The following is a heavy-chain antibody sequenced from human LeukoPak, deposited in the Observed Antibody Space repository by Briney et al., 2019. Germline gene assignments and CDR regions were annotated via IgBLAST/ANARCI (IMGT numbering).Heavy chain of an antibody. J-gene: IGHJ1*01. Sequence: SETLSLTCAVYGGSFSGYYWSWIRQPPGKGLEWIGEINHSGSTNYNPSLKSRVTISVDTSKNQFSLKLSSVTAADTAVYYCARRSRYFQHWGQGTLVTVSS. CDR2: INHSGST. CDR3: ARRSRYFQH. D-gene: IGHD2-2*01. V-gene: IGHV4-34*01. CDR1: GGSFSGYY.